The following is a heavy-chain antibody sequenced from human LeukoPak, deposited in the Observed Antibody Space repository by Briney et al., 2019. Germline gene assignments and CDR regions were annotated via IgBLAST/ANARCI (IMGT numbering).Heavy chain of an antibody. V-gene: IGHV3-49*04. CDR3: TCSTYYYILDY. CDR1: GFTFGDFA. CDR2: IRSKAYDGTT. Sequence: GGSLRLSCTASGFTFGDFAVNWVRQAPGKGLECVGFIRSKAYDGTTEYAAPVKGRFTISRDDSKSIAYLQMNSLKTEDTAVYYCTCSTYYYILDYWGQGTLVTVSS. J-gene: IGHJ4*02. D-gene: IGHD3-22*01.